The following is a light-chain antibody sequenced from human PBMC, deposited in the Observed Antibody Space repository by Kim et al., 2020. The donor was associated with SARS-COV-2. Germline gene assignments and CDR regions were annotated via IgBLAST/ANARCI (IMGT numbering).Light chain of an antibody. CDR1: KLWYKY. Sequence: SAAPQQTASITCSGDKLWYKYVGWYQQKPSHSPVVVIYQDCKRPSGIPDRFSGSNSGNTATLTISGTQAIDEADYYCQACDSSTAVFGTGTKVTVL. V-gene: IGLV3-1*01. CDR3: QACDSSTAV. CDR2: QDC. J-gene: IGLJ1*01.